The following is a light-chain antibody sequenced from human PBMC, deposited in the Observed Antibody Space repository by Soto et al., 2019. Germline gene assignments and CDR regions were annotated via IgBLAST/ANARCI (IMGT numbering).Light chain of an antibody. J-gene: IGKJ2*01. CDR1: QSVSSN. Sequence: EIVMTQSPATLSVSPGERATLSCRASQSVSSNLAWYQQKPGQPPRLLIYGASTRATDIPARFSGSGSGTEFTLTIDSLQSEDFAVYYCQQYDYWPPYTFGQGTKLEIK. CDR3: QQYDYWPPYT. CDR2: GAS. V-gene: IGKV3-15*01.